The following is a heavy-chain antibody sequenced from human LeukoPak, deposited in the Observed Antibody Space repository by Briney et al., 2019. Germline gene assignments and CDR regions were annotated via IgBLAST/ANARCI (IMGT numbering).Heavy chain of an antibody. V-gene: IGHV1-8*01. J-gene: IGHJ6*02. D-gene: IGHD2-21*01. CDR2: MNTKSSNT. Sequence: SSVKVSFKSSAYTYTSYDINWVRQPTGQGLEGVGWMNTKSSNTGYAHKFQGRVTMDTTTSVSTADTEWISSRSEYTAVYHCARALAYCGSASYLGDNFYPIDVRGQGTTVTVSS. CDR3: ARALAYCGSASYLGDNFYPIDV. CDR1: AYTYTSYD.